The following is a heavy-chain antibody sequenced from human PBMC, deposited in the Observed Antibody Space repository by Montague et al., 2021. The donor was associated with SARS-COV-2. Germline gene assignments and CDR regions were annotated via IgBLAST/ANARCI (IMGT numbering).Heavy chain of an antibody. D-gene: IGHD3-10*01. CDR3: AKVGGFDASASD. J-gene: IGHJ4*02. V-gene: IGHV4-30-2*01. CDR2: SVHSGKT. Sequence: LVKPTQTLTLTCTFSGFSVSTSGLCVSWIRQPPGKGLEWIGESVHSGKTKYNPSLQSRVIISVDRSKNQFSLKLTSVIAADTAVYYCAKVGGFDASASDWGQGTLVTVSS. CDR1: GFSVSTSGLC.